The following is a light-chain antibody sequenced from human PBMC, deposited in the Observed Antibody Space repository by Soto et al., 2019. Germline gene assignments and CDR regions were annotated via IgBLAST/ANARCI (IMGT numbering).Light chain of an antibody. CDR1: QSVSSSY. Sequence: EIVLTQSPGTLSLSPRERATLSCRASQSVSSSYLAWYQQKPGQAPRLLIYGASSRATGIPDRFSGSGSGTDFTLTISRLEPEDFAVYYCQQYGSSLGVTFGGGTKVDI. CDR2: GAS. V-gene: IGKV3-20*01. CDR3: QQYGSSLGVT. J-gene: IGKJ4*01.